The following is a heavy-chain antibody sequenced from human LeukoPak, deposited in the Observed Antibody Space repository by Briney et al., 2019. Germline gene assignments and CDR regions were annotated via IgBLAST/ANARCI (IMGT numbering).Heavy chain of an antibody. CDR1: GYSISSGYY. CDR2: IYHSGST. V-gene: IGHV4-38-2*01. Sequence: SETLSLTCAVSGYSISSGYYWGWIRQPPGKGLEWIGSIYHSGSTYYNPSLKSRVTISVDTSKNQFSLKLSSVTAADTAVYYCARQIHVLRFLEWLPDWFHPWGQGTLVTVSS. CDR3: ARQIHVLRFLEWLPDWFHP. J-gene: IGHJ5*02. D-gene: IGHD3-3*01.